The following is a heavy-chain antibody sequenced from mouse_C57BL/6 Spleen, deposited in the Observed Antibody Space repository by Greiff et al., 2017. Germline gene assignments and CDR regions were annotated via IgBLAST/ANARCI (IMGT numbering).Heavy chain of an antibody. Sequence: QVQLQQPGTELVKPGASVKISCKASGYAFSSSWMNWVKQRPGKGLEWIGRIYPGDGDTNYNGKFKGKATLTADKSSSTAYMQLSSLTSEDSAVYFCARDGGLLVFAYWGQGTLVTVSA. CDR3: ARDGGLLVFAY. CDR1: GYAFSSSW. CDR2: IYPGDGDT. V-gene: IGHV1-82*01. D-gene: IGHD2-13*01. J-gene: IGHJ3*01.